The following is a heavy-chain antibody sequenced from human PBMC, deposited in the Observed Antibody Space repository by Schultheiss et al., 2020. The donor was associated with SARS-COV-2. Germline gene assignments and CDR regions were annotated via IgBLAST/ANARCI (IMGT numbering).Heavy chain of an antibody. D-gene: IGHD2-15*01. CDR2: IYHSGST. Sequence: SETLSLTCAVYGGSFRGYYWNWIRQPPGKGLEWIGEIYHSGSTNYNPSLKSRVTISVDKSKNQFSLKLSSVTAADTAVYYCARDARGYCSGGSCYSGYYYYGMDVWGQGTTVTVSS. J-gene: IGHJ6*02. CDR1: GGSFRGYY. CDR3: ARDARGYCSGGSCYSGYYYYGMDV. V-gene: IGHV4-34*01.